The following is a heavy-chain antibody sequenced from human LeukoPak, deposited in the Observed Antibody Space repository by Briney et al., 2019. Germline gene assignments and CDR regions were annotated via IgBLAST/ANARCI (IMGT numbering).Heavy chain of an antibody. D-gene: IGHD3-10*01. CDR3: ARSYASGSYPY. CDR1: GGSFSSGSYY. J-gene: IGHJ4*02. Sequence: SETLSLTCTVSGGSFSSGSYYWRWLRQPPGKGLEWIGYIYSSGSTNYNPSLKSRVTISVDASKTQFSLKLSSVTAADTAVYYCARSYASGSYPYWGQGTLVTVS. V-gene: IGHV4-61*01. CDR2: IYSSGST.